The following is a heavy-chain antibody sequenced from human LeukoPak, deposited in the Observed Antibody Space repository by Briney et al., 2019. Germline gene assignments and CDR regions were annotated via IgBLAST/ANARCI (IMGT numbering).Heavy chain of an antibody. J-gene: IGHJ4*02. CDR1: GFTFSNYA. D-gene: IGHD2-15*01. CDR3: ARVSVAGAQTHDY. V-gene: IGHV3-23*01. CDR2: ITDSGGDT. Sequence: GGSLRLSCTASGFTFSNYAMSWVRQAPGTGLEWFSAITDSGGDTYYSDSVKGRFTISRDNAKNTLYLQMNSLRAEDTAVYYCARVSVAGAQTHDYWGQGTLVTVSS.